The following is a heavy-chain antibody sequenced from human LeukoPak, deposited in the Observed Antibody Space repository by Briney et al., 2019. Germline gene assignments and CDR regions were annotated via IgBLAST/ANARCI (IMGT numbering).Heavy chain of an antibody. CDR1: GFIFSTYG. Sequence: GGSLRLSCAASGFIFSTYGMHWVRQAPGKGLEWVAFIRFDGTKQYYGESVKGRFTISRDNSKNTLYLEMSSLRGEDTALHYCVKIGADPSPDYLFYFYMDVWGKGTTVTVSS. CDR2: IRFDGTKQ. CDR3: VKIGADPSPDYLFYFYMDV. J-gene: IGHJ6*03. V-gene: IGHV3-30*02. D-gene: IGHD1-26*01.